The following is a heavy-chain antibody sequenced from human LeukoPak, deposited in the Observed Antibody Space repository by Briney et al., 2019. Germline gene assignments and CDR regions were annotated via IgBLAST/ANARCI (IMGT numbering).Heavy chain of an antibody. CDR2: IYTSGST. D-gene: IGHD3-9*01. Sequence: PSQTLSLTCTVSGGSISSGSYYWSWIRQPAGKGLEWIGRIYTSGSTNYNPSLKSRLTISVDTSKNQFSLKLSSVTAADTAVYYCARGLRYVYYFDYWGQGTLVTVSS. J-gene: IGHJ4*02. CDR1: GGSISSGSYY. V-gene: IGHV4-61*02. CDR3: ARGLRYVYYFDY.